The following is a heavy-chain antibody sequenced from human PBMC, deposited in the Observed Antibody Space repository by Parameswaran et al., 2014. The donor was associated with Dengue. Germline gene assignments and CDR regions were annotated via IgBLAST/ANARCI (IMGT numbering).Heavy chain of an antibody. CDR2: IWYDGSNK. D-gene: IGHD3-10*01. V-gene: IGHV3-33*01. Sequence: VRQMPGKGLEWVAVIWYDGSNKYYADSVKGRFTISRDNSKNTLYLQMNSLRAEDTAVYYCARSVRGGPYYYYGMDVWGQGTTVTVSS. J-gene: IGHJ6*02. CDR3: ARSVRGGPYYYYGMDV.